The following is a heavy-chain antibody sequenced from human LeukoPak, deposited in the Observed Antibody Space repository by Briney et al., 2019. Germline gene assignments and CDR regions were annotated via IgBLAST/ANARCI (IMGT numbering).Heavy chain of an antibody. Sequence: SETLSLTRAVYGGSFSGYYWSWIRQPPGKGLEWIGEINHSGSTNYNPSLKSRVTISVDTSKNQFSLKLSSVTAADTAVYYCARQTPSVRGVSFYYYYYMDVWGKGTTVTISS. CDR3: ARQTPSVRGVSFYYYYYMDV. D-gene: IGHD3-10*02. V-gene: IGHV4-34*01. J-gene: IGHJ6*03. CDR1: GGSFSGYY. CDR2: INHSGST.